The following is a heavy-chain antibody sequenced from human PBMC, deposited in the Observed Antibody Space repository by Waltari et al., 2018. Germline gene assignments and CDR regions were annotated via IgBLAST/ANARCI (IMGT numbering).Heavy chain of an antibody. CDR3: ARGPDTYYDFWSGYYGNWFDP. D-gene: IGHD3-3*01. CDR2: IYYSGST. J-gene: IGHJ5*02. Sequence: QVQLQESGPGLVKPSETLSLTCTVSGGSISSYYWSWIRQPPGKGLEWIGYIYYSGSTNYNPSLKSRVTMSVDTSKNQFSLKLSSVTAADTAVYYCARGPDTYYDFWSGYYGNWFDPWGQGTLVTVSS. V-gene: IGHV4-59*08. CDR1: GGSISSYY.